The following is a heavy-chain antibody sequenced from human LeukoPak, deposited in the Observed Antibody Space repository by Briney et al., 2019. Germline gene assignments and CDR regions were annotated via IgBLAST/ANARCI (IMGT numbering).Heavy chain of an antibody. V-gene: IGHV3-33*01. CDR3: AGDSEDLSDSSGYYPPAYDI. J-gene: IGHJ3*02. D-gene: IGHD3-22*01. CDR2: IGYDGSNN. Sequence: PGRSLRLSCAASKFTFSSYGMNWVRQAPGKGLEWVAVIGYDGSNNYYGDSVKGRFTISRDNAKNTLYLQMNSLRAADTAVYYCAGDSEDLSDSSGYYPPAYDIWGQGTMVTVSS. CDR1: KFTFSSYG.